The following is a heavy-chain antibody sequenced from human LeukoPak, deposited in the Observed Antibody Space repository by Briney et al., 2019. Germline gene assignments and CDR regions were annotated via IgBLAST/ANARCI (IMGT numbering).Heavy chain of an antibody. J-gene: IGHJ5*02. D-gene: IGHD6-19*01. Sequence: PSETLSLTCTVSGGSISSYYWSWIRQPAGKGLEWIGRIYTSGSTNYNPSLKSRVTMSVDTSKNQFSLKLSSVTAADTAVYYCARDGIAVAGTDSWFDPWGQGTLVTVSS. CDR2: IYTSGST. CDR1: GGSISSYY. CDR3: ARDGIAVAGTDSWFDP. V-gene: IGHV4-4*07.